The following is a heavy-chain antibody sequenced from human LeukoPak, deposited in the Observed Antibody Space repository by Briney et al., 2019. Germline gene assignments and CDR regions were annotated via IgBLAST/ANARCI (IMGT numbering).Heavy chain of an antibody. D-gene: IGHD2-8*02. CDR3: ARAGRYGTGCPDY. J-gene: IGHJ4*02. CDR2: IKQDGGEK. V-gene: IGHV3-7*01. Sequence: GGSLRLSCAASGFTFSDYWMSWVRQAPVKGLEGVAYIKQDGGEKYYVDSVKGRFTISRDNARNSLYLQMDSLGLEDRAVYYCARAGRYGTGCPDYWGQGTQVTVSS. CDR1: GFTFSDYW.